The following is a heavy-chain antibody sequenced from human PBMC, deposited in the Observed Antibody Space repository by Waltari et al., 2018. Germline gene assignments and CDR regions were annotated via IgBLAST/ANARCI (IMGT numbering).Heavy chain of an antibody. D-gene: IGHD5-12*01. CDR1: GGTFSSYT. CDR2: IIPILGIA. Sequence: QVQLVQSGAEVKKPGSSVKVSCKASGGTFSSYTISWVRQAPGQGLEWMGRIIPILGIANYAQKFQGRVTITAEKSTSTAYMELSSLRSEDTAVYYCARTYSGYDLNYYYGRDVWGQGTTVTVSS. CDR3: ARTYSGYDLNYYYGRDV. J-gene: IGHJ6*02. V-gene: IGHV1-69*02.